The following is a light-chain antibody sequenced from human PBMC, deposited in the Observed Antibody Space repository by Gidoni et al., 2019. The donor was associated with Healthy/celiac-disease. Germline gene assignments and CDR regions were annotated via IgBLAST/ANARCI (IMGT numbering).Light chain of an antibody. J-gene: IGLJ2*01. Sequence: SSELTQPPSVSVSPGQTARITCSGDALPKQYAYWYHQKPGQAPVLGIYKVSARPSGLPERFSGSSSGTTVTLTISGVQAEDEADYYCQSADSSGTYVVFGGGTKLTVL. CDR2: KVS. V-gene: IGLV3-25*03. CDR1: ALPKQY. CDR3: QSADSSGTYVV.